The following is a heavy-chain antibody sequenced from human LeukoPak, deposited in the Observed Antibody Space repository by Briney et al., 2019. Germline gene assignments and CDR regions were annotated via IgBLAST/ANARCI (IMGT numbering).Heavy chain of an antibody. Sequence: SETLSLTCAVYGGSFSGYYWSWIRQPPGKGLEWIGEINHSGSTNYNPSLKSRVTISVDTSKNQFSLKLSSVTAADTAVYYCAGRVGATDGYYWGQGTLVTVSS. V-gene: IGHV4-34*01. CDR2: INHSGST. D-gene: IGHD1-26*01. J-gene: IGHJ4*02. CDR1: GGSFSGYY. CDR3: AGRVGATDGYY.